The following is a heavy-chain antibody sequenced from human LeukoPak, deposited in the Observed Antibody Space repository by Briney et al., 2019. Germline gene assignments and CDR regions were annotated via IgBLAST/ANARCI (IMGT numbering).Heavy chain of an antibody. CDR2: ISGSGGST. V-gene: IGHV3-23*01. CDR3: AKMGNYYYYMDV. J-gene: IGHJ6*03. CDR1: GFTFSSYE. Sequence: HAGGSLRLSCAASGFTFSSYEMNWVRQAPGKGLEWVSDISGSGGSTYYADSVKGRFTISRDNSKNTLYLQLNSLRAEDTAVYYCAKMGNYYYYMDVWGKGTTVTVSS. D-gene: IGHD1-26*01.